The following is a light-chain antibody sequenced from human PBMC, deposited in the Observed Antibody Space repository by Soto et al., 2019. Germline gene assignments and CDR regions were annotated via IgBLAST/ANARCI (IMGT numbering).Light chain of an antibody. Sequence: DIVLTQSPYTLSLSPGESATLSCRASQSLGRYLAWYQQKPGQAPRLLIYGVSASATGIPARFSGSGFGTDFTLTISSLQHEDFANYYCQQSYSTPLFTFGPGTKVDIK. J-gene: IGKJ3*01. CDR2: GVS. V-gene: IGKV3-11*01. CDR3: QQSYSTPLFT. CDR1: QSLGRY.